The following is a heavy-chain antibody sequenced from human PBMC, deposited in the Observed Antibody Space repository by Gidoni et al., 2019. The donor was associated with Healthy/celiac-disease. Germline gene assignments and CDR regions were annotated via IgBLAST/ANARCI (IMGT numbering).Heavy chain of an antibody. CDR2: INHSGST. D-gene: IGHD3-3*01. Sequence: QVQLQQWGAGLLKPSETLSLPCAVYGGSFSGYYWGWIRQPPGKGLEWIGEINHSGSTNYNPSLKSRVTISVDTSKNQFSLKLSSVTAADTAVYYCASTSWGFLEWSLRAFDIWGQGTMVTVSS. J-gene: IGHJ3*02. CDR1: GGSFSGYY. V-gene: IGHV4-34*01. CDR3: ASTSWGFLEWSLRAFDI.